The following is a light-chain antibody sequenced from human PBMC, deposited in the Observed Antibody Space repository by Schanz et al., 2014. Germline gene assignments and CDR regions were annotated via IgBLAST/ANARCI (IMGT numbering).Light chain of an antibody. Sequence: DIQMTQSPPSLSASVGDRVTITCQASQDINNFLNWYQQKPGKAPKLLIYDASDLETGVPSRFSGSGSGTHFTFTISSLQPDDFATYFCQQYNSYSPWTFGQGTKLEIK. J-gene: IGKJ2*02. V-gene: IGKV1-33*01. CDR3: QQYNSYSPWT. CDR1: QDINNF. CDR2: DAS.